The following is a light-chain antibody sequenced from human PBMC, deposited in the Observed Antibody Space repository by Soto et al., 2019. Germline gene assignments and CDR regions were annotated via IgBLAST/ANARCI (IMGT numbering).Light chain of an antibody. CDR2: AAS. CDR3: QKYNSAPWT. Sequence: DMQMTQSPSSLSASVGDRVTITGRASQGISNYLAWYQLKPGKVPELLIYAASTLQSGVPSRFSGSGSGTDFTLTISSLEPEDVATYYCQKYNSAPWTFGQGTKVEIK. V-gene: IGKV1-27*01. CDR1: QGISNY. J-gene: IGKJ1*01.